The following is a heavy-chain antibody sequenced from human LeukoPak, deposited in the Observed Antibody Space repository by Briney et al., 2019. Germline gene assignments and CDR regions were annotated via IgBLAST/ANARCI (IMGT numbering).Heavy chain of an antibody. J-gene: IGHJ4*02. Sequence: PGGSLRLSCAASGFTFSSYTMHWVRQAPDKGLEWVAVISHDGGNKYYADSVKGRFTISRDNSKNTLYLQMNSLRAEDTAVYYCAKDPTAMATHWGQGTLVTVSS. CDR2: ISHDGGNK. D-gene: IGHD5-18*01. CDR1: GFTFSSYT. V-gene: IGHV3-30-3*01. CDR3: AKDPTAMATH.